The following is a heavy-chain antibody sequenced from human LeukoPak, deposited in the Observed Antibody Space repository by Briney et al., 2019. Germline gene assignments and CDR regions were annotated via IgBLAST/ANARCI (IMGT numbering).Heavy chain of an antibody. CDR3: ARRGRLYSSNWDEYYFDY. Sequence: GGSLRLSCAASGFTFSSYSMNWVRQAPGKGLEWVSSISSSSSYIYYADSVKGRFTISRDNAKNSLYLQMNSLRAEDTAVYYCARRGRLYSSNWDEYYFDYWGQGTLVTVSS. D-gene: IGHD6-13*01. CDR2: ISSSSSYI. V-gene: IGHV3-21*01. J-gene: IGHJ4*02. CDR1: GFTFSSYS.